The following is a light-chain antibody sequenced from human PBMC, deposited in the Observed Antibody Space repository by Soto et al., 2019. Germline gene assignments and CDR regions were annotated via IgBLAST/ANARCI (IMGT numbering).Light chain of an antibody. Sequence: DVVMTQSPLSLPVTLGQPASISCRSNQSLVYSDGNTYLSWFQQRPGQSPRRLIYKVSNRDSGVPDRFSGSGSGTDFTLKISRVETEDVGIYYCMQGTHWPPNFGPGTKVDIK. CDR2: KVS. CDR3: MQGTHWPPN. J-gene: IGKJ3*01. CDR1: QSLVYSDGNTY. V-gene: IGKV2-30*01.